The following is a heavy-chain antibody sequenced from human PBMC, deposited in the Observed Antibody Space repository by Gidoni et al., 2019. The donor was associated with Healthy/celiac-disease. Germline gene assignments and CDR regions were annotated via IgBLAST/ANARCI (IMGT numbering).Heavy chain of an antibody. CDR2: VSSSSSYI. V-gene: IGHV3-21*01. CDR1: YS. CDR3: ARDRELGQWLVSYYYYGMDV. J-gene: IGHJ6*02. Sequence: YSMTWVRQAPGKGLEWVSSVSSSSSYIYYADSVKGRFTISRDNAKNSLYLQLTSLRAEDTAVYYCARDRELGQWLVSYYYYGMDVWGQGTTVTVSS. D-gene: IGHD6-19*01.